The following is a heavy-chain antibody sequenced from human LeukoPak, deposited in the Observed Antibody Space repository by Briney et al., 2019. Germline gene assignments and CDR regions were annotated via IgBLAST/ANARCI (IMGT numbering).Heavy chain of an antibody. CDR1: GGSFSGYY. V-gene: IGHV4-34*01. J-gene: IGHJ4*02. Sequence: SETLSLTCAVYGGSFSGYYWSWIRQPPGKGLEWIGEINHSGSTNYNPSLKSRVTISVDTSKNQFSLKLSSVTAADTAVYYCARDRSGSYWNYWGQGTLVTVSS. D-gene: IGHD1-26*01. CDR2: INHSGST. CDR3: ARDRSGSYWNY.